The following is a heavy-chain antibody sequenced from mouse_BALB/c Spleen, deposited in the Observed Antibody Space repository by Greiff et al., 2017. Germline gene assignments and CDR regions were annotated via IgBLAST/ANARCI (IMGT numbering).Heavy chain of an antibody. CDR2: INPGSGGT. V-gene: IGHV1-54*03. CDR3: ARSPRDYFDY. J-gene: IGHJ2*01. CDR1: GYAFTNYL. Sequence: QVQLQQSGAELVRPGTSVKVSCKASGYAFTNYLIEWVKQRPGQGLEWIGVINPGSGGTNYNEKFKGKATLTADKSSSTAYMQLSSLTSDDSAVYFCARSPRDYFDYWGQGTTLTVSS.